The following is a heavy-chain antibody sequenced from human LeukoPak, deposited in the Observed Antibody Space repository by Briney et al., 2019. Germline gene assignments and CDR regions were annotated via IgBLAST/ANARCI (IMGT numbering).Heavy chain of an antibody. CDR1: GYTFTSYG. Sequence: AAPKIACKASGYTFTSYGISWVRQTPGQGLEWMGWISAYNGNTNYVQKLKGRVTMTTDTSTNTGYMELRSLRSDDTAVYYCARVGHGYNYEGADYWGQGALVTVSS. CDR2: ISAYNGNT. V-gene: IGHV1-18*01. CDR3: ARVGHGYNYEGADY. J-gene: IGHJ4*02. D-gene: IGHD5-24*01.